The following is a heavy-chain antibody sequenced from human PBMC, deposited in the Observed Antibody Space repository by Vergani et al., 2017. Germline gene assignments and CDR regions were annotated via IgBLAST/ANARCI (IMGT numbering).Heavy chain of an antibody. Sequence: ELQLVEAGGGMVQPGGSQRLSCAAAGSTLSGNNMTWVRHTPGKGLERVSDIYGGDGTYYADSVKGRVTISRDTSKNTLHLQINNLRVEDTAVYYCARGNYSGSATYVDPWGQGTLVTVSS. CDR1: GSTLSGNN. CDR3: ARGNYSGSATYVDP. D-gene: IGHD3-10*01. V-gene: IGHV3-66*02. J-gene: IGHJ5*02. CDR2: IYGGDGT.